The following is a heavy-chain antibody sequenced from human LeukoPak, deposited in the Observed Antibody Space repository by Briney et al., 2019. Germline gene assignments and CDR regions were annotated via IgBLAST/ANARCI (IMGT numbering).Heavy chain of an antibody. Sequence: ASVKVSCKASGYTFTGYYMHWVQQAPGQGLEWMGWINPNSGGTNYAQKFQGRVTMTRDTSISTAYMELSRLRSDDTAVYYCARVAPIDYDFWSGYPKYNWFDPWGQGTLVTVSS. D-gene: IGHD3-3*01. V-gene: IGHV1-2*02. J-gene: IGHJ5*02. CDR3: ARVAPIDYDFWSGYPKYNWFDP. CDR2: INPNSGGT. CDR1: GYTFTGYY.